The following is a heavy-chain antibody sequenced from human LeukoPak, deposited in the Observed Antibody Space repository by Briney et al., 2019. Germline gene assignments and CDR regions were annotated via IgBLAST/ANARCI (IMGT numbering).Heavy chain of an antibody. CDR3: ARMGSTNHDY. CDR2: IYHSGST. J-gene: IGHJ4*02. Sequence: SETLSLTCTVSGVSISTYYWNWIRQPPGKGLEWIGYIYHSGSTNYNPSLKSRVTISVDTSKNQFSLKLSSVTAADTAVYYCARMGSTNHDYWGQGTLVTVSS. CDR1: GVSISTYY. V-gene: IGHV4-59*12. D-gene: IGHD6-13*01.